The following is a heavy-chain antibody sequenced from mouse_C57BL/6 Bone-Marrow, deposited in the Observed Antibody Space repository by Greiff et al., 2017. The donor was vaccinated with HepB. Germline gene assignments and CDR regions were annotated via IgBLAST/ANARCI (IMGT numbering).Heavy chain of an antibody. CDR2: IRNKANGYTT. V-gene: IGHV7-3*01. D-gene: IGHD2-4*01. J-gene: IGHJ1*03. CDR3: ARWGATMRYFDV. Sequence: EVKLVESGGGLVQPGGSLSLSCAASGFTFTDYYMSWVRQPPGKALEWLGFIRNKANGYTTEYSASVKGRFTISRDNSQSILYLQMNALRAEDSATYYCARWGATMRYFDVWGTGTTVTVSS. CDR1: GFTFTDYY.